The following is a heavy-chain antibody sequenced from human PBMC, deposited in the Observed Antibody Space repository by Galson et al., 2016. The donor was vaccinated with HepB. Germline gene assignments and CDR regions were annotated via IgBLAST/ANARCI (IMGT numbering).Heavy chain of an antibody. CDR3: ARAVMLGRGMDV. J-gene: IGHJ6*02. V-gene: IGHV6-1*01. CDR2: TFYRSTWEN. Sequence: CAISGDSVYNNAAAWVWIRQSPSRGVEWLGRTFYRSTWENHYAGSVKNRITISPDTSRNQFSLHLNSVTPEDTAVYYCARAVMLGRGMDVWGQGTTVTVPS. D-gene: IGHD2-8*01. CDR1: GDSVYNNAAA.